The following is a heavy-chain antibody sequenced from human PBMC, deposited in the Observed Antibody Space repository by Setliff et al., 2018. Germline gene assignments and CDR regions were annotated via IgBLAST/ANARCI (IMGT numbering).Heavy chain of an antibody. D-gene: IGHD3-10*01. Sequence: PSETLSLTCTVSGGSLNSYYWSWIRQPPGKGLEWIGYIYYTGSTNYNPSLKSRVTISIDTSMDQFSLKLNSVTAADTAVYYCARVFYYGSGSYLYYFDSWGQGTLVTVSS. V-gene: IGHV4-59*01. CDR1: GGSLNSYY. CDR2: IYYTGST. J-gene: IGHJ4*02. CDR3: ARVFYYGSGSYLYYFDS.